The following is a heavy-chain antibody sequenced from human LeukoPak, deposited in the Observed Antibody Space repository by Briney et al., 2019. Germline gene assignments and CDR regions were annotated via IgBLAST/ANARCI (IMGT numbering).Heavy chain of an antibody. CDR1: GYTFTSYY. V-gene: IGHV1-46*01. CDR2: FNPSGGST. D-gene: IGHD3-10*01. CDR3: ARPFRVLDAFDI. Sequence: ASVKVSCKASGYTFTSYYMHWVRQAPGQGLEWMGIFNPSGGSTSYAQKFQGRVTMTRNTSTSTVYMELSSLRSEDTAAYYCARPFRVLDAFDISGQGTMVTVSS. J-gene: IGHJ3*02.